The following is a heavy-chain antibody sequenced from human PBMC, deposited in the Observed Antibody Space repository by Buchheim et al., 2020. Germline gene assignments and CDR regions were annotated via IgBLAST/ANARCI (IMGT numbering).Heavy chain of an antibody. J-gene: IGHJ6*02. CDR1: GFTFSSYG. D-gene: IGHD5-12*01. CDR3: ARDADSGYDYFYYYYGMDV. V-gene: IGHV3-30*03. CDR2: ISYDGSNK. Sequence: QVQLVESGGGVVQPGRSLRLSCAASGFTFSSYGMHWVRQAPGKGLEWVAVISYDGSNKYYADSVKGRFTISRDNSKNTLYLQMNSLRAEDTAVYYCARDADSGYDYFYYYYGMDVWGQGTT.